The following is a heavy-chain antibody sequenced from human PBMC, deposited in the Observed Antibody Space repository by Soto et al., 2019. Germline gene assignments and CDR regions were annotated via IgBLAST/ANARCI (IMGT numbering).Heavy chain of an antibody. CDR2: IIPIFGTA. Sequence: SVKVSCKASGCTFTSYAISWVRQAPGQGLEWMGGIIPIFGTANYAQKFQGRVTITADESTSTAYMELSSLRSEDTAVYYCARAHRGDYYYYYGMDVWGQGTTVTVSS. CDR1: GCTFTSYA. V-gene: IGHV1-69*13. CDR3: ARAHRGDYYYYYGMDV. D-gene: IGHD3-10*01. J-gene: IGHJ6*02.